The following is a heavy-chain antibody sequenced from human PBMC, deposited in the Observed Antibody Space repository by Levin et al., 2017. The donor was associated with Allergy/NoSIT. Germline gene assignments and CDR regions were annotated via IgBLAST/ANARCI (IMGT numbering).Heavy chain of an antibody. V-gene: IGHV3-30-3*01. CDR2: ISYDGSNK. Sequence: GESLKISCAASGFTFSSYAMHWVRQAPGKGLEWVAVISYDGSNKYYADSVKGRFTISRDNSKNTLYLQMNSLRAEDTAVYYCARDSLGGYSGYGHFDYWGQGTLVTVSS. D-gene: IGHD5-12*01. CDR1: GFTFSSYA. CDR3: ARDSLGGYSGYGHFDY. J-gene: IGHJ4*02.